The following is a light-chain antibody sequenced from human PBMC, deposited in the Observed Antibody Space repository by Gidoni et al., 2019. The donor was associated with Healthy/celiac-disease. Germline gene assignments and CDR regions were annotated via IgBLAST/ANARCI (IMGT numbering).Light chain of an antibody. CDR3: QQFNSYAS. CDR1: QSISSW. CDR2: KAL. J-gene: IGKJ1*01. Sequence: DIQMTQSPSTLSASVGDRVTITCRARQSISSWLALYQQKPGKAPKLLIYKALSLESGGPSRFIGSGSGTEFTLTISSLQPDYFATYYCQQFNSYASFGQGTKVEIK. V-gene: IGKV1-5*03.